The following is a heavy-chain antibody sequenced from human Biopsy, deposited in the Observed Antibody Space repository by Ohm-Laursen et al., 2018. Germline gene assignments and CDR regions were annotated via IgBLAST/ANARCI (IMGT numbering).Heavy chain of an antibody. CDR3: ARGPRGLVVITTTALYFDY. Sequence: ESSVKVSCKASGYTFTSYYLHWVRQAPGQGLEWMGRINPNNDNTAYAQKFQGRITMTKDTSTSTVYMDLSSLTFDDSAVYYCARGPRGLVVITTTALYFDYRGQGTLLTVSS. CDR1: GYTFTSYY. D-gene: IGHD3-22*01. V-gene: IGHV1-46*01. CDR2: INPNNDNT. J-gene: IGHJ4*02.